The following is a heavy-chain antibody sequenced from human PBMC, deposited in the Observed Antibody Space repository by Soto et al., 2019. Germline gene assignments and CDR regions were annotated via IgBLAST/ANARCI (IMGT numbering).Heavy chain of an antibody. Sequence: QVPLVESGGGVVQPGRSLRLSCAASGFTFSSYGMHWVRQAPGKGLEWVAVISYDGSNKYYADSVKGRFTISRDNSKNTLYLQMNSLRAEDTAVYYCAKGGLHLFYYYYYGMDVWGQGTTVTVSS. CDR3: AKGGLHLFYYYYYGMDV. CDR2: ISYDGSNK. D-gene: IGHD3-22*01. J-gene: IGHJ6*02. CDR1: GFTFSSYG. V-gene: IGHV3-30*18.